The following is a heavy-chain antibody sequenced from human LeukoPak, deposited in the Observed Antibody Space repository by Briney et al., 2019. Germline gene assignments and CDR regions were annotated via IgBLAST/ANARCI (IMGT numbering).Heavy chain of an antibody. Sequence: SETLSLTCAVYGGSFSGYYWSWIRQPPGKGLEWIGEINHSGSTNYNPSLKSRVTISVDTSKNQFSLKLSSVTAADTAVYYCARDRDDYGWFDPWGQGTLVTVSS. CDR3: ARDRDDYGWFDP. CDR1: GGSFSGYY. D-gene: IGHD5-24*01. V-gene: IGHV4-34*01. CDR2: INHSGST. J-gene: IGHJ5*02.